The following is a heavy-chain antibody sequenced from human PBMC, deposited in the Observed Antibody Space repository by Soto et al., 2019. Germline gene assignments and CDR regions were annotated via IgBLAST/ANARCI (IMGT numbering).Heavy chain of an antibody. Sequence: QVQLVQSGAEVKKPGASVKVSCTASGYSFTSYGISWVRQAPGQGLEWMGWISAYNGNTAYAQKLQGRVTMTTDTSTNTAYMDLMSLRSDDTALYYCARMGYCSGGSCYPGTGDYWGQGTLVTVSS. CDR3: ARMGYCSGGSCYPGTGDY. V-gene: IGHV1-18*04. CDR2: ISAYNGNT. J-gene: IGHJ4*02. D-gene: IGHD2-15*01. CDR1: GYSFTSYG.